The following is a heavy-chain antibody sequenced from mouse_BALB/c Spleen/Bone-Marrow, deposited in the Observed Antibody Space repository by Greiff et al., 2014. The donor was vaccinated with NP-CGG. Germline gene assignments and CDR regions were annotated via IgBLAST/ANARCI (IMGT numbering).Heavy chain of an antibody. J-gene: IGHJ1*01. CDR1: GYTFTSYV. V-gene: IGHV1-14*01. CDR3: ARGGYYGTSLYWYFDV. D-gene: IGHD1-1*01. CDR2: INPYNDGT. Sequence: VQLQQSGPELVKPGASVKMSCKASGYTFTSYVIHWVKQKPGQGLEWIGYINPYNDGTKYNEKFKGKATLTSDKSSSTAYMEPSSLTSEDSAVYYCARGGYYGTSLYWYFDVWGAGTTVTVSS.